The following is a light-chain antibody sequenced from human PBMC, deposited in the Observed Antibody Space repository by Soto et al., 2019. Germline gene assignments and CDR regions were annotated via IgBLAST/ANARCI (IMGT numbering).Light chain of an antibody. CDR3: QSYDSSLSGAV. CDR2: DSI. Sequence: QSALTQPASVSGAPGQRITISCTGSSSNIGAGYEVHWYQQLPGTAPKLLIYDSINRPSGVPDRFSGSKSGTSASLAITGLQAEDEADYYCQSYDSSLSGAVFGGGTKVTVL. J-gene: IGLJ3*02. CDR1: SSNIGAGYE. V-gene: IGLV1-40*01.